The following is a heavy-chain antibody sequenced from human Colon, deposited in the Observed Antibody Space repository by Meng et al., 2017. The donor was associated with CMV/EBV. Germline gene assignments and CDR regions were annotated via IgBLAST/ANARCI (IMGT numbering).Heavy chain of an antibody. CDR2: IYYSGSS. V-gene: IGHV4-30-2*01. Sequence: SGGSISGGDDPWAWIRQPPGKGLEWIGYIYYSGSSYYNPSLKSRVSISIDGSKNQFSLNLNSVTDADTAVYFCGRVAVAGTRTDVDYWGQGTLVTVSS. J-gene: IGHJ4*02. CDR3: GRVAVAGTRTDVDY. CDR1: GGSISGGDDP. D-gene: IGHD6-19*01.